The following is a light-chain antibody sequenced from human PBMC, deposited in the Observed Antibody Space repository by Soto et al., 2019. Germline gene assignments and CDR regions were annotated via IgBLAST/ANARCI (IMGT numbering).Light chain of an antibody. CDR1: LGISNY. J-gene: IGKJ1*01. CDR2: AAS. V-gene: IGKV1-27*01. Sequence: DIQMTQSPSSLSASVGDRVTITCRASLGISNYLAWYQQKPGRVPKLLIYAASTLQSGVPSRFSGSGSGTDFTLTISSLQPEDVATYYCQRFNSDPPTFGQGTKVDIK. CDR3: QRFNSDPPT.